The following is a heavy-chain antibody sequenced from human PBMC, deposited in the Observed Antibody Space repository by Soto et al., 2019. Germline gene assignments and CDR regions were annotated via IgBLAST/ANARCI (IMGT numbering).Heavy chain of an antibody. J-gene: IGHJ4*02. CDR1: GGSFSGYY. Sequence: SETLSLTCAVYGGSFSGYYWTWIRQPPGTGLEWIGEINHSGSTNYNPSLKSRVTISVDTSKNQFSLKLSSVIAADTALYYCAKEVSESGWSPFFNYWGQGALVTVSS. V-gene: IGHV4-34*01. D-gene: IGHD6-19*01. CDR3: AKEVSESGWSPFFNY. CDR2: INHSGST.